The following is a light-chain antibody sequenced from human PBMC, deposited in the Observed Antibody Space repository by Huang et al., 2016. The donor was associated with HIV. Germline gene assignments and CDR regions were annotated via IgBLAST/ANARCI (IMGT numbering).Light chain of an antibody. CDR1: QSITNH. Sequence: IVLTQSPATLSWYLGERVTLSCRASQSITNHLAWYQQRPGQAPRLLIYDASTRVAGVPARFSGSGSVTDFTLTISSREPEEFALYYCQQHDSWLTFGGGTKVEV. CDR3: QQHDSWLT. CDR2: DAS. V-gene: IGKV3-11*01. J-gene: IGKJ4*01.